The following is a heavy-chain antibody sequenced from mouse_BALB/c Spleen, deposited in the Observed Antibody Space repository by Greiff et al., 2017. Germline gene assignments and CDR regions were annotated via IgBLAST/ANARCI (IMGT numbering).Heavy chain of an antibody. J-gene: IGHJ2*01. Sequence: EVQVVESGGGLVKPGGSLKLSCAASGFTFSSYTMSWVRQTPEKRLEWVATISSGGGNTYYPDSVKGRVTISRDNAKNNLYLQMSSLRSEDTALYYCARYNHYSRGFDYWGQGTTLTVSS. CDR2: ISSGGGNT. V-gene: IGHV5-9*03. CDR1: GFTFSSYT. D-gene: IGHD1-1*01. CDR3: ARYNHYSRGFDY.